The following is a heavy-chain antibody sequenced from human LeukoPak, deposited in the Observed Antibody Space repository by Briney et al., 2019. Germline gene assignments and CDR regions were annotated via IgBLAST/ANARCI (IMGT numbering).Heavy chain of an antibody. J-gene: IGHJ6*02. CDR2: INHSGST. V-gene: IGHV4-34*01. CDR1: GVSFSGYY. CDR3: ARGRIAVAGYYYYGMAV. D-gene: IGHD6-19*01. Sequence: PSETLSLTCAVYGVSFSGYYWSWIRQPPGKGLEWIGEINHSGSTNYNPSLKSRVTISVDTSKNQFSLKLSPVTAADTAVYYCARGRIAVAGYYYYGMAVWGQGTTVTVSS.